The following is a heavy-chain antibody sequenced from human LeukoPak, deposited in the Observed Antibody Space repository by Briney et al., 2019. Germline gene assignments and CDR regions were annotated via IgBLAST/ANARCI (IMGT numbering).Heavy chain of an antibody. CDR2: ISGSGGST. CDR3: ARLYSSGWYHLDY. D-gene: IGHD6-19*01. J-gene: IGHJ4*02. V-gene: IGHV3-23*01. Sequence: GGSVTLPCAASGFTFSSYAMSCLRQAPGKGLEGVSDISGSGGSTYYADSVKGRFTISRDNSKNTLYLQMNSLRVEDTAVYYCARLYSSGWYHLDYWGQGTLVTVSS. CDR1: GFTFSSYA.